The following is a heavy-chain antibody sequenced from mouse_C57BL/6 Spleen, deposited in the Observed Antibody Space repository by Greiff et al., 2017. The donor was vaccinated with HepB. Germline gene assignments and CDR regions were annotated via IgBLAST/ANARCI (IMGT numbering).Heavy chain of an antibody. CDR2: IDPNSGGT. CDR3: ARSYYGRSLYAMDY. V-gene: IGHV1-72*01. J-gene: IGHJ4*01. D-gene: IGHD1-1*01. CDR1: GYTFTSYW. Sequence: VQLQQSGAELVKPGASVKLSCKASGYTFTSYWMHWVKQRPGRGLEWIGRIDPNSGGTKYNEQFKSKATLTVDKPSSTAYMQLSSLTSEDSAVYYCARSYYGRSLYAMDYWGQGTSVTVSS.